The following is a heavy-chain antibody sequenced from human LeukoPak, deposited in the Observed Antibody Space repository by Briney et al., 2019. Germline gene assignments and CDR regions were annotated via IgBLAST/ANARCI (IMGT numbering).Heavy chain of an antibody. CDR1: GGSISSSSAY. CDR2: IYYSKNT. Sequence: SETLSLTCTVSGGSISSSSAYWGWIRQPPGKGLEWIGSIYYSKNTYYNPSLKSRVTISADTSKNQFSLTLGSVSATDTAVYYCVSPRGFSYGYFDYGGQGTLVTVSS. V-gene: IGHV4-39*01. D-gene: IGHD5-18*01. CDR3: VSPRGFSYGYFDY. J-gene: IGHJ4*02.